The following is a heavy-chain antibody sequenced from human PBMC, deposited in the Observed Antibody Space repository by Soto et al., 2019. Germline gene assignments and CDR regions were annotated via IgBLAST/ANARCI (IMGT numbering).Heavy chain of an antibody. CDR3: TTDPDSYSSGWVYFDY. CDR1: GFTFSTAW. J-gene: IGHJ4*02. Sequence: GGSLTLSCAPSGFTFSTAWMNVVRQALAKWQEWVGRIKSKTDGETTDYAAPVKGRFTITRDDSKNTLYLQMNSLKTEDTAVYYCTTDPDSYSSGWVYFDYWGQGILVTVSS. D-gene: IGHD6-19*01. V-gene: IGHV3-15*07. CDR2: IKSKTDGETT.